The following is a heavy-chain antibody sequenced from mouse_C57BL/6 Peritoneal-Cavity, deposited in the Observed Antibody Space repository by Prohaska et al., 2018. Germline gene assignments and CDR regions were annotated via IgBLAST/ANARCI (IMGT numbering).Heavy chain of an antibody. CDR1: CYSITSGYY. D-gene: IGHD2-3*01. CDR2: ISYDGSN. V-gene: IGHV3-6*01. Sequence: DVQLQYSGPGLVKPSQSLSLTCSVTCYSITSGYYWNWIRQFPGNKLEWMGYISYDGSNNYNTSLKNRISITRDTSKNQFCLKVKSVTTEDTATYYCASLYDGYSLDYWGQGTTLTVAS. J-gene: IGHJ2*01. CDR3: ASLYDGYSLDY.